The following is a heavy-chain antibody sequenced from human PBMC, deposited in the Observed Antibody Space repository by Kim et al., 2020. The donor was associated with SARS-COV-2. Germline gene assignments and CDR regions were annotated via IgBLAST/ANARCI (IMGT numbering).Heavy chain of an antibody. CDR1: GFTFSSYW. Sequence: GGSLRLSCAASGFTFSSYWMHWVRQAPGKGLVWVSRINSDGSSTSYADSVKGRFTISRDNAKNTLYLQMNSLRAEDTAVYYCARSYYDSSGYYYWLGYWGQGTLVTVSS. J-gene: IGHJ4*02. D-gene: IGHD3-22*01. V-gene: IGHV3-74*01. CDR3: ARSYYDSSGYYYWLGY. CDR2: INSDGSST.